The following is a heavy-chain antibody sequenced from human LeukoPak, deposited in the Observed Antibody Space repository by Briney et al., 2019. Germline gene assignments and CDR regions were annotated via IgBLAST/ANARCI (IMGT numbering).Heavy chain of an antibody. CDR1: GFTFSNYG. Sequence: GGSLRLSCAASGFTFSNYGLSWVRQAPGKGLEYVSAISSNGGSTYYANSVKGRFTISRDNSKNTLYLQMGSLRAEDMAVYYCARSNSSGWYTYWGQGTLVTVSS. J-gene: IGHJ4*02. D-gene: IGHD6-19*01. V-gene: IGHV3-64*01. CDR3: ARSNSSGWYTY. CDR2: ISSNGGST.